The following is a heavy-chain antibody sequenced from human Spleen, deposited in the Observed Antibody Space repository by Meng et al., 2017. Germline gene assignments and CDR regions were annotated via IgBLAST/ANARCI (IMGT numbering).Heavy chain of an antibody. Sequence: GLLNPPEPLSLTCVFFGGPFRDDYWVGIRQPPGKGLVWIGEINHSGSTNYNPSLERRATISVDTSQNNLSLKLSSVTAADSAVYYCARGPTTMAHDFDYWGQGTLVTVSS. CDR1: GGPFRDDY. CDR3: ARGPTTMAHDFDY. V-gene: IGHV4-34*01. CDR2: INHSGST. J-gene: IGHJ4*02. D-gene: IGHD4-11*01.